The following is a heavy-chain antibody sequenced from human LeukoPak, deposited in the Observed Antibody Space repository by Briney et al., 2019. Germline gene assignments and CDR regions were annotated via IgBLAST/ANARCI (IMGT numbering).Heavy chain of an antibody. V-gene: IGHV4-4*07. CDR1: GGTINSYY. D-gene: IGHD3-10*01. CDR3: AKHYMGSSYNHGLDC. J-gene: IGHJ4*02. Sequence: SETLSLTCTVSGGTINSYYWSWIRQPAGKGLEWIGRINTSGSTNYNPSLKSRVTMSVDTSKNQFSLKLSSVTAADTALYYCAKHYMGSSYNHGLDCWGQGTLVTVSS. CDR2: INTSGST.